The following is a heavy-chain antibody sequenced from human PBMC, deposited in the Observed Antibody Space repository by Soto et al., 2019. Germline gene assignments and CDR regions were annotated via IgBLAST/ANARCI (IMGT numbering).Heavy chain of an antibody. CDR2: ISYDGSNK. J-gene: IGHJ6*02. CDR3: AKDLAAAPYYDFWSGLRGGPYYYGMDV. V-gene: IGHV3-30*18. D-gene: IGHD3-3*01. CDR1: GFTFSSYG. Sequence: QVQLVESGGGVVQPGRSLRLSCAASGFTFSSYGMHWVRQAPGKGLEWVAVISYDGSNKYYADSMKGRFTISRDNSKNTLYLQMNSLRAEDTAVYYCAKDLAAAPYYDFWSGLRGGPYYYGMDVWGQGTTVTVSS.